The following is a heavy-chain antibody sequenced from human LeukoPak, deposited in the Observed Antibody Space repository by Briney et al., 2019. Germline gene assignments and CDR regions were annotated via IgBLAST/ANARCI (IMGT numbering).Heavy chain of an antibody. CDR3: ARDYTYSTGGTYYDRFDY. J-gene: IGHJ4*02. CDR2: ISYDGSNK. CDR1: GFTFSSYG. V-gene: IGHV3-30*03. Sequence: PGGSLRLSCAASGFTFSSYGMHWVRQAPGKGLEWVAVISYDGSNKYYADSVKGRFTISRDNSKNTLYLQMNSLRAEDTAVYYCARDYTYSTGGTYYDRFDYWGQGTLVTVSS. D-gene: IGHD2-15*01.